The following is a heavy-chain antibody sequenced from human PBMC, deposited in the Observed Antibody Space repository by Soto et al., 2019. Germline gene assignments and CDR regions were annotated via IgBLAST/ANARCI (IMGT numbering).Heavy chain of an antibody. V-gene: IGHV5-51*01. CDR2: IYPGDSDT. CDR3: ARRLPYYYDSSGYYSRAHWFDP. J-gene: IGHJ5*02. Sequence: SLKISCKGSGYSFTSYWIGWVRQMPGKGLEWMGIIYPGDSDTRYSPSFQGQVTISADKSISTAYLQWSSLKASDTAMYYCARRLPYYYDSSGYYSRAHWFDPWGQGTLVTVSS. CDR1: GYSFTSYW. D-gene: IGHD3-22*01.